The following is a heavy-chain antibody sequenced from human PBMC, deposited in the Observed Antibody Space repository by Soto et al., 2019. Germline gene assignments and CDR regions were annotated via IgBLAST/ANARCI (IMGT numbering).Heavy chain of an antibody. D-gene: IGHD3-10*01. V-gene: IGHV3-72*01. CDR3: TRLIRGARSYYMDV. Sequence: EVQLVESGGGLVQPGGSLRLSCVASGFTISDHHMDWVRQAPGRGLEWVGRSRNKVKSYSTEYAASVKGRFTVSRDESKNSVYLQMSSLEAEDTAVYFCTRLIRGARSYYMDVWGKGTTVTVSS. CDR2: SRNKVKSYST. CDR1: GFTISDHH. J-gene: IGHJ6*03.